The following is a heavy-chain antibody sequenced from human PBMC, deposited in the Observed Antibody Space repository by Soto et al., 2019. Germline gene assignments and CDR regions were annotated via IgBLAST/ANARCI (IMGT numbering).Heavy chain of an antibody. Sequence: PGESLRLSCAASGFTFSSYGMHWVRHAPGKGMEWVAVISYDGSNKYYADSVKGRFTISRDNSKNTLYLQMNSLRAEDTAVYYCAKDQGRYYYYGMDVWGQGTTVTVSS. CDR1: GFTFSSYG. V-gene: IGHV3-30*18. CDR2: ISYDGSNK. J-gene: IGHJ6*02. CDR3: AKDQGRYYYYGMDV.